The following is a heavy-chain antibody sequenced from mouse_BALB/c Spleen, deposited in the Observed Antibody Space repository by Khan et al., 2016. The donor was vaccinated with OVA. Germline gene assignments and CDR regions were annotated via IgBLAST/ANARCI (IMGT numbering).Heavy chain of an antibody. Sequence: VQLQPSGAELVKPGASVKLSCTASGFNIKDTYMHWVKQRPEQGLEWIGRIDPLIGATQYDPNFQAKATITADTSSNKAYLQLSSLKSEDSAVYSCASPYWFVSWGQGTLVTVSA. CDR2: IDPLIGAT. CDR3: ASPYWFVS. V-gene: IGHV14-3*02. CDR1: GFNIKDTY. J-gene: IGHJ3*01.